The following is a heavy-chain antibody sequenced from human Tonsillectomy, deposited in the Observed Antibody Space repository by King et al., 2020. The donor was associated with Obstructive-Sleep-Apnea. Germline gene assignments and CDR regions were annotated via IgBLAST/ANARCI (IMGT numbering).Heavy chain of an antibody. CDR2: IYFDVCT. D-gene: IGHD3-22*01. V-gene: IGHV4-39*01. J-gene: IGHJ4*02. CDR1: GASISGMTYS. Sequence: LQLQESGPGLLKPSETLSLTCTVSGASISGMTYSWGWISQPPGKGLEWIVSIYFDVCTYYNPSLKSRVTLSVDTSENQFSLKLNSVTAADTAVYYCARVAVIVVVTHVDFWGQGSLVTVSS. CDR3: ARVAVIVVVTHVDF.